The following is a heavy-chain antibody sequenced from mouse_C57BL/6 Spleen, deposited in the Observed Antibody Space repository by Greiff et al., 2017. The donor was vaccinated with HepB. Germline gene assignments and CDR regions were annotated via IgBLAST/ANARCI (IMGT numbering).Heavy chain of an antibody. J-gene: IGHJ2*01. CDR2: ISYSGST. CDR1: GYSITSGYD. CDR3: ARAEGLLYFDY. D-gene: IGHD2-10*01. V-gene: IGHV3-1*01. Sequence: EVQLQESGPGMVKPSQSLSLTCTVTGYSITSGYDWHWIRHFPGNKLEWMGYISYSGSTNYNPSLKSRISITHDTSKNHFFLKLNSVTTDDTATYYCARAEGLLYFDYWGQGTTLTVSS.